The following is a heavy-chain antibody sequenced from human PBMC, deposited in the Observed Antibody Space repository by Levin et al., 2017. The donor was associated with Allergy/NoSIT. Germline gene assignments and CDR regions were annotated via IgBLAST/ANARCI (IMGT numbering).Heavy chain of an antibody. J-gene: IGHJ6*02. CDR1: GFTFSSYA. V-gene: IGHV3-23*01. CDR3: AKDLLAGYSSDWYRFKRYGMDV. CDR2: ISGGGGST. Sequence: GGSLRLSCAASGFTFSSYAMSWVRQAPGKGLEWVSAISGGGGSTYYADSVKGRFTISRDNSKNTLYLQMNSLRAEDTAVYYCAKDLLAGYSSDWYRFKRYGMDVWGLGTTVTVS. D-gene: IGHD6-19*01.